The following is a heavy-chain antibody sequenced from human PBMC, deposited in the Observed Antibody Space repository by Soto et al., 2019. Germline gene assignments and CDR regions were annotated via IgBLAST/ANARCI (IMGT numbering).Heavy chain of an antibody. D-gene: IGHD6-19*01. CDR2: IYYSGST. Sequence: SETLSLTCPVSGGSISSYYWSWIRQPPGKGLEWIGYIYYSGSTNYNPSLKSRVTISVDTSKNQFSLKLSSVTAADTAVYYCARSFLYSSGWYYFDYWGQGTLVTVSS. J-gene: IGHJ4*02. CDR1: GGSISSYY. CDR3: ARSFLYSSGWYYFDY. V-gene: IGHV4-59*08.